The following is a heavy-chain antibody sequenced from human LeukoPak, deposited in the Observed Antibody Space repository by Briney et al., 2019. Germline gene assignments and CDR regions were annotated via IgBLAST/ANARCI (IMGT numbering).Heavy chain of an antibody. J-gene: IGHJ5*02. V-gene: IGHV4-39*02. CDR3: ARDEAYCSGGSCYSSWFDP. CDR1: GGSISSSSYY. Sequence: SETLSLTCTVSGGSISSSSYYWGWIRQPPGKGLEWIGSIYYSGSTYYNPSLKSRVTISVDTSKNQFSLKLSSVTAADTAVYYCARDEAYCSGGSCYSSWFDPWGQGTQVTVSS. D-gene: IGHD2-15*01. CDR2: IYYSGST.